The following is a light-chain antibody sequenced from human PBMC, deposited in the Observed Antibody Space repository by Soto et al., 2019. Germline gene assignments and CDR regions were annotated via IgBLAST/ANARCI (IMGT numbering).Light chain of an antibody. CDR2: GAS. V-gene: IGKV3-20*01. Sequence: EIVLTQSPGTLSLSPGERATLSCRASQSVSSSYLAWYQQKPGQAPRLLIYGASSRATGIPDRFSGSGSGTDFTLTSSRLEPKDFAVYYCQQYGSSYSFGQGTKLEIK. CDR1: QSVSSSY. J-gene: IGKJ2*01. CDR3: QQYGSSYS.